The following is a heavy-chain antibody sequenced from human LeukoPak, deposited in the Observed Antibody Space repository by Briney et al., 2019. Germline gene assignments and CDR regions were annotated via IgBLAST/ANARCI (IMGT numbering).Heavy chain of an antibody. CDR2: IRYDGSNK. CDR3: AKDSDAELAAAGHFDY. D-gene: IGHD6-13*01. CDR1: GFTFSSYA. V-gene: IGHV3-30*02. Sequence: PGGSLRLSCAASGFTFSSYAMHWVRQAPGKGLEWVAFIRYDGSNKYYADSVKGRFTISRDNSKNTLYLQMNSLRAEDTAVYYCAKDSDAELAAAGHFDYWGQGTLVTVSS. J-gene: IGHJ4*02.